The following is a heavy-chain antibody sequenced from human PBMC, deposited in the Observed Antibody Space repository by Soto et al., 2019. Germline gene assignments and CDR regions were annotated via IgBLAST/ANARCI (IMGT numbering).Heavy chain of an antibody. V-gene: IGHV3-23*01. D-gene: IGHD6-6*01. J-gene: IGHJ5*02. CDR3: AKGLAARQPVNWFDH. CDR2: ISGSGGST. Sequence: GGSLRLSCAASGSTFSSYAMSWVRQAPGKGLERVSAISGSGGSTYYADSVKGRFTISRDNSKNTLYLQMNSLRAEDTAVYYCAKGLAARQPVNWFDHWGQGTLVTVSS. CDR1: GSTFSSYA.